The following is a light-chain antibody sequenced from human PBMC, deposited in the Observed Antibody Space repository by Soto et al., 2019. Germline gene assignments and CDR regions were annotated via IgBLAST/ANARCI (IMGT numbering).Light chain of an antibody. J-gene: IGLJ1*01. V-gene: IGLV1-40*01. CDR2: GNG. CDR1: SSNIGAGHD. Sequence: QSVLTQPPSVSGAPGQRVTISCTGSSSNIGAGHDVHWYQQLPGTAPKLLIYGNGNRPSGVPDRFSGSKSGTSASLAITGLQAEDEADYYCQSYDSSLSGSVVFGTGTKVTVL. CDR3: QSYDSSLSGSVV.